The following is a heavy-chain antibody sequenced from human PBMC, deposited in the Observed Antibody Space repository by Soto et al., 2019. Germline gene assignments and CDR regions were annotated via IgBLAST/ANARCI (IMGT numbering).Heavy chain of an antibody. V-gene: IGHV4-59*01. CDR3: ARRWVGYSSTSNWFDP. Sequence: QVQLQESGPGLVKPSETLSLTCTVSGGSISSYYWSWIRQPPGKGLEWIGYIYYSGSTNYNPSLXSRGXIXLDTSKNQFSRKLSSVTAADTAVYYCARRWVGYSSTSNWFDPWGQGTLVTVSS. CDR1: GGSISSYY. J-gene: IGHJ5*02. CDR2: IYYSGST. D-gene: IGHD6-19*01.